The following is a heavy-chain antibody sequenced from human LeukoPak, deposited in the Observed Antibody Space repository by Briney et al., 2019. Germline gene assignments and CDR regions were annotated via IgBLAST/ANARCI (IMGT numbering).Heavy chain of an antibody. CDR3: ASSNCSGGSCYLGY. D-gene: IGHD2-15*01. CDR2: INPSGGST. J-gene: IGHJ4*02. CDR1: GYTFTSYY. Sequence: ASVKVSCKASGYTFTSYYLHWVRQAPGQGLEWMGIINPSGGSTTYAQKFQGRVTMTRDTSTSTVYMELSSLRPEDTAVYYCASSNCSGGSCYLGYWGQGTLVTVSS. V-gene: IGHV1-46*01.